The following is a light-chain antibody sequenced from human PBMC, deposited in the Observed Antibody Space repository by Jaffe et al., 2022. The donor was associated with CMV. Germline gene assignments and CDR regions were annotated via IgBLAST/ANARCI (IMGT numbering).Light chain of an antibody. CDR1: TSDIGSYDL. V-gene: IGLV2-23*02. CDR2: EVR. CDR3: SSYAGSNNFLV. Sequence: QSALTQPASMSGSPGQSITISCIGSTSDIGSYDLVTWYQHHPHKVPKLIIYEVRKRPSGVSSRFSGSKSGNTASLTVSGLQAEDEADYYCSSYAGSNNFLVFGGGTHLTVL. J-gene: IGLJ3*02.